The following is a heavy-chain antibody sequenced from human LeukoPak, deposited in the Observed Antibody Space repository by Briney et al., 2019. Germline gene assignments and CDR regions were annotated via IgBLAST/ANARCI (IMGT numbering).Heavy chain of an antibody. CDR3: ASLARSWRGRVPTGFDP. V-gene: IGHV4-39*01. Sequence: PSETLSLTCTVSGGSISSSSYYWGWIRQPPGKGLEWIGNIYYSGSTYYNPSLKSRVTISVDTSKNQFSLKLSSVTAADTAVYYCASLARSWRGRVPTGFDPWGQGTLVTVSS. CDR1: GGSISSSSYY. CDR2: IYYSGST. J-gene: IGHJ5*02. D-gene: IGHD6-13*01.